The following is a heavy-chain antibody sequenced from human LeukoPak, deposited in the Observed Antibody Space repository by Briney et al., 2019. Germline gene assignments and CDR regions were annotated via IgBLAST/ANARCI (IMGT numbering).Heavy chain of an antibody. CDR1: GFTFSNAW. V-gene: IGHV3-15*01. J-gene: IGHJ4*02. Sequence: PGGSLRLSCAASGFTFSNAWMSWVRQAPGKGLEWVGRIKSNTDGGTTDYPAPVKGRFTISRDDSKNTLYLQMNSLKTEDTAVYYCTTDCYSWSDNGNYYHYWGQGTLVSVSS. D-gene: IGHD1-26*01. CDR3: TTDCYSWSDNGNYYHY. CDR2: IKSNTDGGTT.